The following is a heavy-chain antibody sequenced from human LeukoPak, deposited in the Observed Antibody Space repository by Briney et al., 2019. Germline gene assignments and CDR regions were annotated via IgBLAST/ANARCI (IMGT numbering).Heavy chain of an antibody. CDR3: ASLRFLEWLPTIDY. D-gene: IGHD3-3*01. V-gene: IGHV4-39*01. J-gene: IGHJ4*02. Sequence: SETLSLTCTVSGGSISSSSYYWGWVRQPPGKGLEWIGSIYYSGSTYYNPSLKSRLTISVDTSKNQFSLKLSSVTAADTAVYYCASLRFLEWLPTIDYWGQGTLVTVSS. CDR2: IYYSGST. CDR1: GGSISSSSYY.